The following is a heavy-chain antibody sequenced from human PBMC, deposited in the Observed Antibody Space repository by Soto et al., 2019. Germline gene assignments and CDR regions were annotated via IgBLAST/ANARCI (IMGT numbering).Heavy chain of an antibody. CDR3: ARDKITGLFDY. D-gene: IGHD2-8*02. J-gene: IGHJ4*02. CDR2: INHSGST. Sequence: QVQLQQWGAGLLKPSETLSLTCAVYGGSFSGYYWTWIRQPPGTGLAWIGEINHSGSTNYNPSLKSRVTISVDTSKTQFSPKLTSVTAADTAVYYCARDKITGLFDYWGQGTLVTVSS. V-gene: IGHV4-34*01. CDR1: GGSFSGYY.